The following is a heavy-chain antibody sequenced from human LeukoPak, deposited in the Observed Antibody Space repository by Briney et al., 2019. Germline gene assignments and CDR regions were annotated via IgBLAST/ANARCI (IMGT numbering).Heavy chain of an antibody. CDR3: ARIFGITMVRGVIIKGTGFDY. CDR2: IYYSGST. CDR1: GGSISSYY. D-gene: IGHD3-10*01. Sequence: PSETLSLTCTVSGGSISSYYWSWIRQPPGKGLEWIGYIYYSGSTNYNPSLKSRVTISVDTSKNQFSLKLSSVTAADTAVYYCARIFGITMVRGVIIKGTGFDYWGQGTLVTVSS. V-gene: IGHV4-59*01. J-gene: IGHJ4*02.